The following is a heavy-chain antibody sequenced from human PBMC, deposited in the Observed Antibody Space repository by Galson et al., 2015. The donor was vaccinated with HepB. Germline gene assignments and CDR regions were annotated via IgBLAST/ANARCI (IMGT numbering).Heavy chain of an antibody. V-gene: IGHV1-24*01. D-gene: IGHD6-19*01. J-gene: IGHJ4*02. CDR1: GYTLTELS. CDR2: FDPEDGET. CDR3: ATDRPAGYYFDY. Sequence: SVKVSCKVSGYTLTELSMHWVRQAPGKGLEWMGGFDPEDGETIYAQKFQGRVTMTEDTSTDTAYMELSSLRSEDTAVYYCATDRPAGYYFDYWGQGTLVTVSS.